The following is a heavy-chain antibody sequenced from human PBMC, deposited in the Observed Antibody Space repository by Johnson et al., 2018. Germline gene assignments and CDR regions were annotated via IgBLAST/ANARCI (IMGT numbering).Heavy chain of an antibody. V-gene: IGHV3-21*01. CDR3: ARTSPNYFYYYAMDV. Sequence: VQLQESGGGLVQPGGSLRLSCAASGFTFSDYSMNWVRQAPGKGLEWVSSISSSYTYIYYADAVKGRFTISRDNAKNSLYLQMDSLRAEETAVYYCARTSPNYFYYYAMDVWGQGTTVTVSS. J-gene: IGHJ6*02. D-gene: IGHD2/OR15-2a*01. CDR2: ISSSYTYI. CDR1: GFTFSDYS.